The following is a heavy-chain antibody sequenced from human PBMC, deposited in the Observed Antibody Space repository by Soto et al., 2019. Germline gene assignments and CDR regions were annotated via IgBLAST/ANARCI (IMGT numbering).Heavy chain of an antibody. CDR1: GFTFGDYA. CDR2: IRSKDYGGTI. Sequence: EVQLVESGGGLVQPGRSLRLSCTASGFTFGDYALSWFRQAPGKGLEWVSFIRSKDYGGTIEYAASVKGRFTISREDSKSIAYLQMNSLKIEDTAVYYCTREPYCGGDCYRYAFDIWGQGTMVTVSS. CDR3: TREPYCGGDCYRYAFDI. D-gene: IGHD2-21*01. V-gene: IGHV3-49*03. J-gene: IGHJ3*02.